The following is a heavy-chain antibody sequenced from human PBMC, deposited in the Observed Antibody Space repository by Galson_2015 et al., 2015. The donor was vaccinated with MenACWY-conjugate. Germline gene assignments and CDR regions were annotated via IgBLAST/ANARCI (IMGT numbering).Heavy chain of an antibody. CDR1: GFIVSSSY. D-gene: IGHD3-10*01. V-gene: IGHV3-53*01. Sequence: PRLSCAASGFIVSSSYMTWVRPAPGKGLGGVSVIYIGDSTYYADSVKGRFTISRDNSKNTLYLHMNSLRAEDTAVYYCARDQMVRGVLGGMDVWGQGTTVTVSS. CDR2: IYIGDST. CDR3: ARDQMVRGVLGGMDV. J-gene: IGHJ6*02.